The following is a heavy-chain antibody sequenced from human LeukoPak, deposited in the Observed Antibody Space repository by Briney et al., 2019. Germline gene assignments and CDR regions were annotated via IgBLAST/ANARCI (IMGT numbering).Heavy chain of an antibody. V-gene: IGHV5-10-1*01. CDR1: GYSFTSYW. D-gene: IGHD6-19*01. CDR2: IDPSDSYT. Sequence: GESLKISCQGSGYSFTSYWISWVRQMPGKGLERMGRIDPSDSYTNYSPSFQGHVTISADKSISTAYLQWSSLKASDTAMYYCARHSIAVAAFNWFDPWGQGTLVTASS. J-gene: IGHJ5*02. CDR3: ARHSIAVAAFNWFDP.